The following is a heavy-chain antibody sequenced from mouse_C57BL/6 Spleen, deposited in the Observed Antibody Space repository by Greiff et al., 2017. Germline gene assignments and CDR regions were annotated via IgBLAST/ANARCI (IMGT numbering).Heavy chain of an antibody. CDR3: ARRGGGDDGYYVERYFDV. V-gene: IGHV8-12*01. Sequence: QVTLKVSGPGILQSSQTLSLTCSFSGFSLSTSGMGVSWIRQPSGKGLEWLAHIYWDDDKRYNPSLKRRLTISKDTSRNQVFLKITSVDTADTATYYCARRGGGDDGYYVERYFDVWGTGTTVTVSS. CDR2: IYWDDDK. D-gene: IGHD2-3*01. CDR1: GFSLSTSGMG. J-gene: IGHJ1*03.